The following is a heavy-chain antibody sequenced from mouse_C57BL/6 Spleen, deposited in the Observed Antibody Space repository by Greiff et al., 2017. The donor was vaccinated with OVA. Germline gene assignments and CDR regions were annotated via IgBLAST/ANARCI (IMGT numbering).Heavy chain of an antibody. CDR2: FYPGSGSI. J-gene: IGHJ3*01. D-gene: IGHD2-2*01. CDR3: ARHEEDGYDGTGAWFAY. CDR1: GYTFTEYT. V-gene: IGHV1-62-2*01. Sequence: VQLQQSGAELVKPGASVKLSCKASGYTFTEYTIHWVKQRSGQGLEWIGWFYPGSGSIKYNEKFKDKATLTADKSSSTVYMELSRLTSEDSAVYFCARHEEDGYDGTGAWFAYWGQGTLVTVSA.